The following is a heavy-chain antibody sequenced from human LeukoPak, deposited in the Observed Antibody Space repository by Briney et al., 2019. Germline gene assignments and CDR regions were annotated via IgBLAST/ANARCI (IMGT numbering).Heavy chain of an antibody. CDR2: ISSSGSTI. J-gene: IGHJ4*02. V-gene: IGHV3-11*04. Sequence: GGSLRLSCAASGFTFSDYYMSWIRQAPGKGLEWVSYISSSGSTIYYADSVKGRFTISRDNSKNTLYLQMNSLRAEDTAVYYCAQTEAGYCSGGSCYSSLDYWGQGTLVTVSS. CDR1: GFTFSDYY. CDR3: AQTEAGYCSGGSCYSSLDY. D-gene: IGHD2-15*01.